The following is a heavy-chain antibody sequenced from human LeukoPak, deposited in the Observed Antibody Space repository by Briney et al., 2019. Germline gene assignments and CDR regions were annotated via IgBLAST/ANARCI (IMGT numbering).Heavy chain of an antibody. V-gene: IGHV1-2*02. D-gene: IGHD6-19*01. J-gene: IGHJ6*03. Sequence: ASVKVSCKASGYTFTSYYMRWVRQAPGQGLEWMGWISPNSGDTDYAQRFQGRVTMTRDTSISTAYMELSRLTSDDTAVYYCARAAIAVAGDYHYHYMDVWGKGTTVTVSS. CDR2: ISPNSGDT. CDR3: ARAAIAVAGDYHYHYMDV. CDR1: GYTFTSYY.